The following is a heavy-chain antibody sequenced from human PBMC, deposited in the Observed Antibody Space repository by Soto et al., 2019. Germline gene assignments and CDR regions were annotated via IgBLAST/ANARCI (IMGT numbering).Heavy chain of an antibody. CDR1: GGTFSSYA. V-gene: IGHV1-69*13. CDR3: ARVEGYYDSSGYYPPAAFDI. D-gene: IGHD3-22*01. J-gene: IGHJ3*02. CDR2: IIPIFGTA. Sequence: VASVKVSCKASGGTFSSYAISWVRQAPGQGLEWMGGIIPIFGTANYAQKFQGRVTITADESTSTAYMGLSSLRSEDTAVYYCARVEGYYDSSGYYPPAAFDIWGQGTMVTVSS.